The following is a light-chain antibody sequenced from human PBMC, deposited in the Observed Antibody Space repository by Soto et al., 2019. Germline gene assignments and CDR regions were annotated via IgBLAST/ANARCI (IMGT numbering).Light chain of an antibody. CDR2: AGT. V-gene: IGKV1-9*01. CDR3: QQLHVYPST. CDR1: QDINSY. J-gene: IGKJ4*01. Sequence: IQLTQSPSSLSASVGDRVTITCRASQDINSYLAWYQQKPGKAPNLVIYAGTSLQSGVPSRFSGSGSGTELTLTISRLQPEDFATYYCQQLHVYPSTFGGGTKVE.